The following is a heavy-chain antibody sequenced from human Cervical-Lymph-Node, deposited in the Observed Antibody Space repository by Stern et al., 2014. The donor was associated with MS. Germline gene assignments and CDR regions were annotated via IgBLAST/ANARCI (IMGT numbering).Heavy chain of an antibody. CDR3: TRFLQSGWSDLFDS. J-gene: IGHJ5*01. Sequence: QLVQSGGGLVQPGESQRLSCVASGSTFSTSWMSWVRQAPGKGLELVGNIKRDGSGTYYLDSAKGRFTSLRDNAKSSLYLERNSLRAEDTAVYYCTRFLQSGWSDLFDSWGRGTLVTVSS. D-gene: IGHD6-19*01. CDR2: IKRDGSGT. CDR1: GSTFSTSW. V-gene: IGHV3-7*01.